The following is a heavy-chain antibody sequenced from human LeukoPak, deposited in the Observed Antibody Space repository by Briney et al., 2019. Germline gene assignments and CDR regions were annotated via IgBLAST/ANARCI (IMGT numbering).Heavy chain of an antibody. CDR2: IYYSGST. J-gene: IGHJ4*02. CDR1: GGSISSYY. CDR3: ARGKFYYGSGSYAIDY. V-gene: IGHV4-59*01. Sequence: PSETLSLTCTVSGGSISSYYWSWIRQPPGKGLEWLGYIYYSGSTKNNPSLKSRVTISVDTSKNQFSLKLSSVSAADTAVYYCARGKFYYGSGSYAIDYWGQGTLVTVSS. D-gene: IGHD3-10*01.